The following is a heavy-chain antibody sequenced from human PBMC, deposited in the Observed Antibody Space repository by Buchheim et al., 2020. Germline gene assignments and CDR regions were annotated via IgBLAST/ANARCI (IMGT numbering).Heavy chain of an antibody. CDR3: AKDERDDYGGNLGGDY. D-gene: IGHD4-23*01. Sequence: QVQLVESGGGVVQPGRSLRLSCAASGFTFSSYGMHWVRQAPGKGLEWVAVISYDGSNKYYADSVKGRFTISRDNSKNTLYLQMNSLRAEDTAVYYRAKDERDDYGGNLGGDYWGQGTL. V-gene: IGHV3-30*18. CDR2: ISYDGSNK. CDR1: GFTFSSYG. J-gene: IGHJ4*02.